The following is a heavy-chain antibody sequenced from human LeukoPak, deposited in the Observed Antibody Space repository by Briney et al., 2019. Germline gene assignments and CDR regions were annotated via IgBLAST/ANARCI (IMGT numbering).Heavy chain of an antibody. D-gene: IGHD6-13*01. J-gene: IGHJ4*02. Sequence: PGGSLRLSCAASGFTLSSYAMSWVRQAPGKGLEWVSAIVGSGATTYYADSVKGRFTISRDNSRNTVYLQMINLRAEDTALYYCAKPLTAATGTDFDYWGQGTLVTVSS. CDR2: IVGSGATT. CDR3: AKPLTAATGTDFDY. V-gene: IGHV3-23*01. CDR1: GFTLSSYA.